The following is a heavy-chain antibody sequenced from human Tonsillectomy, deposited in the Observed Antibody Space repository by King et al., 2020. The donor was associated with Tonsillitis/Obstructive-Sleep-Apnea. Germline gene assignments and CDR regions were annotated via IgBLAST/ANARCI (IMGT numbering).Heavy chain of an antibody. CDR1: GGSFSGYY. Sequence: VQLPQWGAGLLKPSETLSLTCAVYGGSFSGYYWSWIRQPPGKGLEWIGEINHSGSTNYNPSLKSRVTISVDTSKNQFSLKLSSVTAADTAVYYCARTYIVNWFDPWGQGTLVTVSS. V-gene: IGHV4-34*01. J-gene: IGHJ5*02. CDR2: INHSGST. CDR3: ARTYIVNWFDP. D-gene: IGHD2-15*01.